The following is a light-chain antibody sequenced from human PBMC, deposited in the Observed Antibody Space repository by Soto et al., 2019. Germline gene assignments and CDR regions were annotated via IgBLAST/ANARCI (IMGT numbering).Light chain of an antibody. CDR1: QSINNL. CDR3: QQYDSYPLT. J-gene: IGKJ4*01. CDR2: DVS. Sequence: VQMTQSPSTLSASLGGRVPITCLASQSINNLLAWYQQKPGKAPKFLIYDVSTLESGVPSRFSGSGSGTEFTLTISSLQPEDFATYYCQQYDSYPLTFGGGTKVDIK. V-gene: IGKV1-5*01.